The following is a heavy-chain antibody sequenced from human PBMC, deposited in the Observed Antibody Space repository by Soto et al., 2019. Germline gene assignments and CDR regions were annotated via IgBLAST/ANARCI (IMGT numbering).Heavy chain of an antibody. CDR3: ARDHLPIQPWSPADY. J-gene: IGHJ4*02. CDR2: ISAYNGNT. CDR1: GYTFTSYG. Sequence: ASVKVSCKASGYTFTSYGISWVRQAPGQGLEWMGWISAYNGNTNYAQKLQGRVTMTTDTSTSTAYMELRSLRSDDTAVYYCARDHLPIQPWSPADYWGQGTLVTVSS. D-gene: IGHD5-18*01. V-gene: IGHV1-18*04.